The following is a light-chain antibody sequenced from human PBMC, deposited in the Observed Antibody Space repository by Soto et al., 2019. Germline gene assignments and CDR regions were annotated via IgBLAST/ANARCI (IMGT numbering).Light chain of an antibody. CDR3: AAWADSLNGYV. CDR2: SNN. J-gene: IGLJ1*01. Sequence: QSVLSRPPSASGTPGHRVTISCSGSSSNIGINTVNWYQQLPVTAPKLLIYSNNQRPSGVPDRFSGSKSGTSASLAVSGLQSEDDADYYCAAWADSLNGYVFGTGTKVTVL. V-gene: IGLV1-44*01. CDR1: SSNIGINT.